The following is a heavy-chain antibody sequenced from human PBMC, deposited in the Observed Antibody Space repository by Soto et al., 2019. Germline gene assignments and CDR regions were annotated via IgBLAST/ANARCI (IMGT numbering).Heavy chain of an antibody. Sequence: NPSETLSLTCTVSGASISGFYWSWIRKSAGKGLEWIGRIYATGTTDYNPSLKSRVMMSVDTSKKQFSLKLRSVTAADTAVYYCVRDGTKTLRDWFDPWGHGMSVTVSS. CDR1: GASISGFY. J-gene: IGHJ5*02. V-gene: IGHV4-4*07. CDR2: IYATGTT. CDR3: VRDGTKTLRDWFDP. D-gene: IGHD1-1*01.